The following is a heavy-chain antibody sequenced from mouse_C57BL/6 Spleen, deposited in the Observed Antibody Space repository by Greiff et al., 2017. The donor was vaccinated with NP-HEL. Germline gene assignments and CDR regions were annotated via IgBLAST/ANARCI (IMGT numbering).Heavy chain of an antibody. CDR1: GFSLTSYG. Sequence: QVQLKQSGPGLVAPSQSLSITCTVSGFSLTSYGVHWVRQPPGKGLEWLVVIWSDGSTTYNSALKSRLSISKDNSKSQVFLKMNSLQTDDTAMYYCARHDGYYGWFAYWGQGTLVTVSA. CDR3: ARHDGYYGWFAY. CDR2: IWSDGST. V-gene: IGHV2-6-1*01. D-gene: IGHD2-3*01. J-gene: IGHJ3*01.